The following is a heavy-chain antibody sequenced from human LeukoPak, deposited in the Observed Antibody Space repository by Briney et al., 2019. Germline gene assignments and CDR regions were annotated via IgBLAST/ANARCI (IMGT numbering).Heavy chain of an antibody. J-gene: IGHJ4*02. D-gene: IGHD3-10*01. V-gene: IGHV3-23*01. CDR1: GFTFSSYA. CDR3: AKRDMVRGDTDY. Sequence: PGGSLRLSCAASGFTFSSYAMSWVRQAPGKGLEWVSAISGSGGSTYYADSVKGRFTISRDYSKNTLYLQMNSLRAEDTAVYYCAKRDMVRGDTDYWGQGTLVTVSS. CDR2: ISGSGGST.